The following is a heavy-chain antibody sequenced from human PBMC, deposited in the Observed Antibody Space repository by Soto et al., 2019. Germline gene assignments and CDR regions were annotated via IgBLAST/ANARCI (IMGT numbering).Heavy chain of an antibody. D-gene: IGHD6-6*01. J-gene: IGHJ4*02. V-gene: IGHV1-18*04. CDR1: GYTFTSYG. Sequence: ASVKVSCKASGYTFTSYGISWVRQAPGQGLEWMGWISAYNGNTNYAQKLQGRVTMTTDTSTSTAYMELRSLRSDDTAVYYCARDLRSSSSLRPLDYWGQGTRVTVSS. CDR2: ISAYNGNT. CDR3: ARDLRSSSSLRPLDY.